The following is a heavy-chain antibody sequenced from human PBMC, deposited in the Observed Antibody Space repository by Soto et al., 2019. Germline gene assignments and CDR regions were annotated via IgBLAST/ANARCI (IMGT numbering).Heavy chain of an antibody. D-gene: IGHD1-7*01. Sequence: EVQLVESGGGLVQPGGSLRLSCATSGFTFSTYSMNWVRQAPGKGLEWVSYISSSSSTIYYADSVKGRFTISRDNAKKSLYLQMNSLRDEDTAVYYCARGKGYNWNYGWFDPWGQGTLVTVSS. J-gene: IGHJ5*02. CDR2: ISSSSSTI. CDR3: ARGKGYNWNYGWFDP. CDR1: GFTFSTYS. V-gene: IGHV3-48*02.